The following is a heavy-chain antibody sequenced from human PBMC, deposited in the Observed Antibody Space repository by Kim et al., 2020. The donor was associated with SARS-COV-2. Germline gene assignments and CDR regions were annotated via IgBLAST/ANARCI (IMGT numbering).Heavy chain of an antibody. J-gene: IGHJ6*02. Sequence: TTYAASVKSRFTIARDNGRNPVYLQMNSRRAEDTAVYYCARDDAYGLDVWGQGTTVTVSS. CDR3: ARDDAYGLDV. V-gene: IGHV3-74*01. CDR2: T.